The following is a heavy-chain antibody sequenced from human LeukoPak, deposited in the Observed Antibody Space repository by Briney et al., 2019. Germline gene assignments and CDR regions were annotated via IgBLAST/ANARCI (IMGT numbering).Heavy chain of an antibody. D-gene: IGHD3-10*01. Sequence: GGSLRLSCAASGFTFSSYSMNWVRQAPGKGLEWVSYISGSSNYIYYADSVKGRFTISRDNAKNSVYLQVNSLRAEDTAVYYWARGEYGSGSYHIDYWGQGTLVTVSS. CDR2: ISGSSNYI. CDR1: GFTFSSYS. CDR3: ARGEYGSGSYHIDY. V-gene: IGHV3-21*01. J-gene: IGHJ4*02.